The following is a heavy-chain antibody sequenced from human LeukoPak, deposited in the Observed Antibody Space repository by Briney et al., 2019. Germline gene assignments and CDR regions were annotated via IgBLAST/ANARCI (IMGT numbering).Heavy chain of an antibody. CDR2: ISGSGGST. D-gene: IGHD3-9*01. J-gene: IGHJ3*02. Sequence: GGSLRLSCAASGFTFSSYGMSWVRQAPGKGLEWVSAISGSGGSTYYADSVKGRFTISRDNSKNTLYLQMNSLRAEDTAVYYCAKDRGTILRYFDWSGINAFDIWGQGTMVTVSS. V-gene: IGHV3-23*01. CDR1: GFTFSSYG. CDR3: AKDRGTILRYFDWSGINAFDI.